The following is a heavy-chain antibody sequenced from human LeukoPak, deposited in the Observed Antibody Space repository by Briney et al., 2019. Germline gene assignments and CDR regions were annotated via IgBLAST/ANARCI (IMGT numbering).Heavy chain of an antibody. CDR3: TTTQVGVTFGLDY. D-gene: IGHD1-26*01. V-gene: IGHV3-15*01. J-gene: IGHJ4*02. CDR1: GFTFSNIW. Sequence: GGSLRLSCAASGFTFSNIWLGWGRQAPGEGLEWVALIKTKTSSGTTDYAAAVKGRFTISRDDSRNTMYLQMNSLKTEDTAVYFCTTTQVGVTFGLDYWGQGTLVTVSS. CDR2: IKTKTSSGTT.